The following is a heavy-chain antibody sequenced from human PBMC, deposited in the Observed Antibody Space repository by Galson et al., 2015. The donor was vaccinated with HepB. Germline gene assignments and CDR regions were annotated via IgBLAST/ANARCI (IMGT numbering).Heavy chain of an antibody. D-gene: IGHD1-26*01. Sequence: ETLSLTCAVSGGSISSSNWWSWVRQPPGKGLEWIGEIYHSGSTNYNPSLKSRVTISVDKSKNQFSLKLSSVTAADTAVYYCARDGHDVGATTPYYFDYWGQGTLVTVSS. V-gene: IGHV4-4*02. CDR2: IYHSGST. J-gene: IGHJ4*02. CDR3: ARDGHDVGATTPYYFDY. CDR1: GGSISSSNW.